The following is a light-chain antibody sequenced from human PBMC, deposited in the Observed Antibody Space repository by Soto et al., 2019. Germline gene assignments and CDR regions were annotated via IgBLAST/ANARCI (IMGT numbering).Light chain of an antibody. CDR1: QSINSN. V-gene: IGKV3-15*01. CDR3: QQYGSSPLT. CDR2: GAF. Sequence: ERVMTQSPVTLSVSPGESATLSCRASQSINSNLAWYQQKPGQAPSLLIYGAFTRATGIPARFSGTGSGTEFTLTISRLEPEDFAVYYCQQYGSSPLTFGGGTKVDVK. J-gene: IGKJ4*01.